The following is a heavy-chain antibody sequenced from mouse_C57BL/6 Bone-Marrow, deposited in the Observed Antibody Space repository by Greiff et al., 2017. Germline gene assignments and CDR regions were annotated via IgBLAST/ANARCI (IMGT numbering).Heavy chain of an antibody. Sequence: VQLQQPGAELVKPGASVKLSCKASGYTFTSYWMQWVKQRPGQGLEWIGELDPSDSYTNSNQKFKGKAKLTVDTSSSTAYMQLSSLTSEDTAVYYCTSLYYGSSHWYFNVWGTGTTVTDSS. J-gene: IGHJ1*03. CDR2: LDPSDSYT. CDR1: GYTFTSYW. D-gene: IGHD1-1*01. CDR3: TSLYYGSSHWYFNV. V-gene: IGHV1-50*01.